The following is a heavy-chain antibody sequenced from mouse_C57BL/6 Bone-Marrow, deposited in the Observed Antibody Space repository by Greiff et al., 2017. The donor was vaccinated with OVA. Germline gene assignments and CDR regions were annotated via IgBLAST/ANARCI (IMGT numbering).Heavy chain of an antibody. CDR1: GYTFTDYY. J-gene: IGHJ3*01. V-gene: IGHV1-84*01. CDR2: INPNSGST. CDR3: ARAYYYGSSAAGFAY. D-gene: IGHD1-1*01. Sequence: QVQLQQSGPELVKPGASVKISCKASGYTFTDYYMNWVKQSPGQSLEWIGWINPNSGSTKYNQKFKGKATLTVDKSSSTAYMQRNSLTSEDSAVYYCARAYYYGSSAAGFAYWGQGTLVTVSA.